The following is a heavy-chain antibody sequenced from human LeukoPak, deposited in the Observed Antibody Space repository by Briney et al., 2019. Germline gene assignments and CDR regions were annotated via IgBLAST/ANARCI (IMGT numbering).Heavy chain of an antibody. Sequence: ASVKVSCKASGYTFTSYGISWVRQAPGQGLEWMGWISAYNGNTNYAQKLQGRVTMTTDTSTSTAYMELRSLRSDDMAVYYCARDRWGDYYYYYGMDVWGQGTTVTVSS. J-gene: IGHJ6*02. CDR3: ARDRWGDYYYYYGMDV. V-gene: IGHV1-18*03. D-gene: IGHD4-23*01. CDR1: GYTFTSYG. CDR2: ISAYNGNT.